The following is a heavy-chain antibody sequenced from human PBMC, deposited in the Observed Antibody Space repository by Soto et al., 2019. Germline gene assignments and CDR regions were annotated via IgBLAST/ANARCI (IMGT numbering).Heavy chain of an antibody. CDR3: ATFSRRRTREAFDI. V-gene: IGHV1-8*01. CDR1: GYKFSSYV. J-gene: IGHJ3*02. Sequence: ASVNVYCKGSGYKFSSYVINWLQKETGQGLEWMGWMNPNSGNTGYAQKFQGRVTMTRNTSISTAYMELSSLRSENTAVYYCATFSRRRTREAFDIWGQGTLVTVS. CDR2: MNPNSGNT.